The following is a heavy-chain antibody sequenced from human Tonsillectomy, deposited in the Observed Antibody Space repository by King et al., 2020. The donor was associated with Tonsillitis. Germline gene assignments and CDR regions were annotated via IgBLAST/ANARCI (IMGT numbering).Heavy chain of an antibody. CDR1: GFTFYNYV. V-gene: IGHV3-23*04. Sequence: VQLVESGGGLVQPGGSLRVSCAASGFTFYNYVMSWVRQVPGKGLEWVSSISGSGGNTYYGDSVKGRFTISRDNSRNTLYLQMSNLRADDTAVYYCTKDLSGNSFHYYYGMDVWGQGTTAAVSS. J-gene: IGHJ6*02. D-gene: IGHD4-23*01. CDR3: TKDLSGNSFHYYYGMDV. CDR2: ISGSGGNT.